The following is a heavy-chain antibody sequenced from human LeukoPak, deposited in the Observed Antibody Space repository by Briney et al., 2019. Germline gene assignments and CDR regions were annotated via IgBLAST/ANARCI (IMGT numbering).Heavy chain of an antibody. CDR3: ASNHDCSGGSCYSPFDY. CDR1: GFTVSSNY. D-gene: IGHD2-15*01. V-gene: IGHV3-53*01. J-gene: IGHJ4*02. CDR2: IYSGGST. Sequence: GGSLRLSCAASGFTVSSNYMSCVPQAPGKGLGWVSVIYSGGSTYYADSVKGRFTISRDNSKNTLYLQMNSLRAEDTAVYYCASNHDCSGGSCYSPFDYWGQGTLVTVSS.